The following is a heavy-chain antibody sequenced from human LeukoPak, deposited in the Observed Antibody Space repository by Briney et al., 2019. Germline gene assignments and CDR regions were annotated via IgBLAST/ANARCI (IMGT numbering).Heavy chain of an antibody. J-gene: IGHJ6*02. CDR1: GGSISSYY. D-gene: IGHD6-19*01. CDR2: IYYSGST. V-gene: IGHV4-59*08. Sequence: SETLSLTCTVSGGSISSYYWSWIRQPPGKGLEWIGYIYYSGSTNYNPSLKSRVTISVDTSKNQFSLKLSSVTAADTAVYYCARQAEGSGWYYYYYYGMDVWGQGTTVTVSS. CDR3: ARQAEGSGWYYYYYYGMDV.